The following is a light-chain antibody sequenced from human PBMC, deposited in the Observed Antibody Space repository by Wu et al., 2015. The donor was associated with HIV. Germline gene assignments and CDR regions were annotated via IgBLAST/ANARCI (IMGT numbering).Light chain of an antibody. CDR2: GVS. CDR1: QSVSSN. Sequence: EIVLTQSPDTLSLSPGERATLSCRASQSVSSNLAWYQQKPGQAPRLLIYGVSTRATGIPDRFSGSVSGTDFTLTISRLEPEDFAVYYCQHYGASLYTFGQGTKLEIK. CDR3: QHYGASLYT. V-gene: IGKV3-20*01. J-gene: IGKJ2*01.